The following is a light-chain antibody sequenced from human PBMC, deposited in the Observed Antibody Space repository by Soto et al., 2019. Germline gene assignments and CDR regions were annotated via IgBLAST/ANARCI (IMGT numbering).Light chain of an antibody. CDR2: EVS. CDR1: SSDVGGYNY. CDR3: SSYTRTTLVV. V-gene: IGLV2-14*01. J-gene: IGLJ2*01. Sequence: QSALTQPASVSGSPGQSITISCTGSSSDVGGYNYVSWYQQHSGKAPKLMIYEVSNRPSGVSNRFSGSKSGNTASLTISGLQAEDEADYYCSSYTRTTLVVFGGGTKLTVL.